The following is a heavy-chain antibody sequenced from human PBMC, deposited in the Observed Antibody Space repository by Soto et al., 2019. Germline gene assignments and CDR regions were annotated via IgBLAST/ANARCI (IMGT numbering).Heavy chain of an antibody. V-gene: IGHV3-73*01. Sequence: GGSLRLSCAASGFTFSGSAMHWVRQASGKGLEWVGRIRSKANSYATAYAASVKGRFTISRDDSKNTAYLQMNSLKTEDTAVYYCTGYCSGGSCSTAGSYWGQGTLVTVSS. CDR2: IRSKANSYAT. D-gene: IGHD2-15*01. J-gene: IGHJ4*02. CDR1: GFTFSGSA. CDR3: TGYCSGGSCSTAGSY.